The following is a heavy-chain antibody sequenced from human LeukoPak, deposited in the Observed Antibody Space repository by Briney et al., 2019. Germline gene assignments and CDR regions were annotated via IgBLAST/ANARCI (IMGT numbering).Heavy chain of an antibody. CDR3: ARAYSSSSWGSYYYYYMDV. V-gene: IGHV1-69*06. D-gene: IGHD6-6*01. CDR1: VGTFRSYA. CDR2: IIPIFGTA. J-gene: IGHJ6*03. Sequence: AASVKVSCKASVGTFRSYAISWVRQAPGQGLEWMGGIIPIFGTANYAQKFQGRVTITADKSTSTAYMELSSLRYEHTAVYYCARAYSSSSWGSYYYYYMDVWGKGTTVTVSS.